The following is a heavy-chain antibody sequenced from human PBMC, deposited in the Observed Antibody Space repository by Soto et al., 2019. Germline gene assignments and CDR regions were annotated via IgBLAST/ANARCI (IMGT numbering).Heavy chain of an antibody. D-gene: IGHD3-22*01. CDR1: GGTFSSYA. J-gene: IGHJ2*01. V-gene: IGHV1-69*06. CDR2: IIPIFGTA. Sequence: SVKVSCKASGGTFSSYAISWVRQAPGQGLEWMGGIIPIFGTANYAQKFQGRVTITADKSTSTAYMELSSLRSEDTAVYYCARSPPPYYYDSSGYYHDWYFDLWGRGTLVTVSS. CDR3: ARSPPPYYYDSSGYYHDWYFDL.